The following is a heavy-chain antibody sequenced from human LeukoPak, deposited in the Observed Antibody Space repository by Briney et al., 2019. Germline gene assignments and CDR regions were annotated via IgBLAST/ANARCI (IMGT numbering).Heavy chain of an antibody. V-gene: IGHV3-48*02. J-gene: IGHJ5*01. Sequence: GGSLRLSCAASGLTFSTYNMNWVRQAPGKGLEWVSFIGTSSGAIYYADSVKGRFTISRDNARKSLYLQMNSLRDEDTAVYYCARNLDSWGQGALVTVSS. CDR3: ARNLDS. CDR2: IGTSSGAI. CDR1: GLTFSTYN.